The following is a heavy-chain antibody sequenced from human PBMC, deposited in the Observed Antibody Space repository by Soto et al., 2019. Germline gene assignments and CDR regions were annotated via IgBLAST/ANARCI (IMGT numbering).Heavy chain of an antibody. CDR1: GFTFSSYG. V-gene: IGHV3-33*01. Sequence: PGGSLRLSCAASGFTFSSYGMHWVRQAPGKGLEWVAFIWHDGGNKFYAESVKGRFTISRDNSKNTLYLQMTSLSAEDTAMYYCARDGDVNTGFRKDYWGQGTLVTVSS. CDR3: ARDGDVNTGFRKDY. CDR2: IWHDGGNK. D-gene: IGHD7-27*01. J-gene: IGHJ4*02.